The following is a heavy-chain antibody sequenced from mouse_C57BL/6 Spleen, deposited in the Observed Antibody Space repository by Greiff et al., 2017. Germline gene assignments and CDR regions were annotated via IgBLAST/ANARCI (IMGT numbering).Heavy chain of an antibody. J-gene: IGHJ2*01. CDR3: ARYREWLLDY. V-gene: IGHV7-3*01. Sequence: EVKLMESGGGLVQPGGSLSLSCAASGFTFTAYYMSWVRQPPGKALEWLGFIRNKANGYTTEYSATVKGRFTISRDNSQSILYLQMNDLRAEDSATYYCARYREWLLDYWGQGTTLTGSS. D-gene: IGHD2-3*01. CDR1: GFTFTAYY. CDR2: IRNKANGYTT.